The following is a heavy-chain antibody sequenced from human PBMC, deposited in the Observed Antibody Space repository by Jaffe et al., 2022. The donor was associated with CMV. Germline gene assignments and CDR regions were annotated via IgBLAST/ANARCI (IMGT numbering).Heavy chain of an antibody. D-gene: IGHD6-19*01. CDR1: GGSISNYY. CDR3: ARSTGYSSGWHHFDY. Sequence: QVQLQESGPGLVKPSETLSLTCTVSGGSISNYYWSWIRQPPGKGLEWIGYIYYTGITNYNPSLKSRVAISVDTSKNQFSLKLSSVTAADTAVYYCARSTGYSSGWHHFDYWGQGTLVTVSS. J-gene: IGHJ4*02. V-gene: IGHV4-59*08. CDR2: IYYTGIT.